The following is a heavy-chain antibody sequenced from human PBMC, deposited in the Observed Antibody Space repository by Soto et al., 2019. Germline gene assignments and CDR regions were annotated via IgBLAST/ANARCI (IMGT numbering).Heavy chain of an antibody. D-gene: IGHD3-22*01. CDR1: GGSISSGGYS. CDR2: IYHSGST. CDR3: ARGGVTDYYDSSGSNGSGMDV. V-gene: IGHV4-30-2*01. J-gene: IGHJ6*02. Sequence: SETLSLTCAVSGGSISSGGYSWSWIRQPPGKGLEWIGYIYHSGSTYYNPSLKSRVTISVDRSKNQFSLKLSSVTAADTAVYYCARGGVTDYYDSSGSNGSGMDVWGQGTTVTVSS.